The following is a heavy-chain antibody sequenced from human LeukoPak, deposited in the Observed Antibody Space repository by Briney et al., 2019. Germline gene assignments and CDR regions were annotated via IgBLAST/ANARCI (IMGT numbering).Heavy chain of an antibody. Sequence: KPSETLSLTCTVSGGSISSSSYYWGWIRQPPGKGLEWIGRIYYSGSTYYNPSLKSRVTISVDTSKNQFSLKLTAVTAADTAVYYCAKVGYGDYVSAFDIWGQGTMVTVSS. V-gene: IGHV4-39*01. D-gene: IGHD4-17*01. J-gene: IGHJ3*02. CDR2: IYYSGST. CDR3: AKVGYGDYVSAFDI. CDR1: GGSISSSSYY.